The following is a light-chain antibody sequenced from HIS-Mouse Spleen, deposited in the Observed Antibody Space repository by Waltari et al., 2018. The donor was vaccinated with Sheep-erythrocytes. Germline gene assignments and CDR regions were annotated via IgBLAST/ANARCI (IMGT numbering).Light chain of an antibody. CDR2: DVS. J-gene: IGLJ3*02. V-gene: IGLV2-11*01. Sequence: QSALTPPRPVSGSPGPSVTTSCTGPSSAVGGYNYVSWYQQHPGKAPKLLIYDVSKRPSGVPDRFSGSKSGNTASLTISGLQAEDEADYYCCSYAGSSTPWVFGGGTKLTVL. CDR1: SSAVGGYNY. CDR3: CSYAGSSTPWV.